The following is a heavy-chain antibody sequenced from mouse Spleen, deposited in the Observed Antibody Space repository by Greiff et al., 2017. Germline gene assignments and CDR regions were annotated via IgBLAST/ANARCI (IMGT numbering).Heavy chain of an antibody. D-gene: IGHD2-12*01. V-gene: IGHV5-17*01. CDR3: ARRRRGGYYFDY. Sequence: EVMLVESGGGLVKPGGSLKLSCAASGFTFSDYGMHWVRQAPEKGLEWVAYISSGSSTIYYADTVKGRFTISRDNAKNTLFLQMTSLRSEDTAMYYCARRRRGGYYFDYWGQGTTLTVSS. CDR2: ISSGSSTI. J-gene: IGHJ2*01. CDR1: GFTFSDYG.